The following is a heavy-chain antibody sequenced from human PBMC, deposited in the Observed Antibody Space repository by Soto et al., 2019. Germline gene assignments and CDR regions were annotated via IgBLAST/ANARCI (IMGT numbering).Heavy chain of an antibody. J-gene: IGHJ6*02. D-gene: IGHD3-3*01. Sequence: QITLKESGPTLVKPTQTLTLTCTFSGFSLSTSGVGVGWIRQPPGKALEWLALIYWNHDKRYSPSLKSRLTITKDTSKNQVVLTMTNMDPVDTATYYCAHRRGDYDFWSGYYPYYYYGMDVWGQGTTVTVSS. CDR2: IYWNHDK. CDR3: AHRRGDYDFWSGYYPYYYYGMDV. V-gene: IGHV2-5*01. CDR1: GFSLSTSGVG.